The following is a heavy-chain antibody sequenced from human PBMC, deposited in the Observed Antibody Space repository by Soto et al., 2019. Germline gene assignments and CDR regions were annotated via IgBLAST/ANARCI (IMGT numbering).Heavy chain of an antibody. Sequence: QVQLQESGPGLVKPSGTLSLTCAVSGDAVSSPYYWCWVRQPPGKGLEWIGEVFHTGTTSYNPSLRSRVTIPLDKSITQFSLDLSSVTAADTAVYYCARSAGWYAIHAWGPGTLVIVSS. D-gene: IGHD6-19*01. J-gene: IGHJ5*02. V-gene: IGHV4-4*02. CDR3: ARSAGWYAIHA. CDR1: GDAVSSPYY. CDR2: VFHTGTT.